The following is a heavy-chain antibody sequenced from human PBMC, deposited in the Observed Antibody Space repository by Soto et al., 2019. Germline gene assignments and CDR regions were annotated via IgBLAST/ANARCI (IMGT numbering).Heavy chain of an antibody. Sequence: SETLSLTCTVSGGSISSYYWSWIRQPPGKGLEWIGYIYYSGSTNYNPSLKSRVTISVDTSKNQFSLKLSSVTAADTAVYYCARRPSYGSVSSEFDPWGQGTLVTVSS. CDR1: GGSISSYY. CDR2: IYYSGST. D-gene: IGHD3-10*01. V-gene: IGHV4-59*01. CDR3: ARRPSYGSVSSEFDP. J-gene: IGHJ5*02.